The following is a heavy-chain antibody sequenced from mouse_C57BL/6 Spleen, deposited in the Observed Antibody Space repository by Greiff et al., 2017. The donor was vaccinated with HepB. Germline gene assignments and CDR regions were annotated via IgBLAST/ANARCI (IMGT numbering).Heavy chain of an antibody. D-gene: IGHD2-2*01. CDR3: TTHLSTMVTTEFAY. CDR2: IDPENGDT. J-gene: IGHJ3*01. CDR1: GFNIKDDY. V-gene: IGHV14-4*01. Sequence: EVQLVESGAELVRPGASVKLSCTASGFNIKDDYMHWVKQRPEQGLEWIGWIDPENGDTEYASKFQGKATITADTSSNTAYLQLSSLTSEDTAVYYCTTHLSTMVTTEFAYWGQGTLVTVSA.